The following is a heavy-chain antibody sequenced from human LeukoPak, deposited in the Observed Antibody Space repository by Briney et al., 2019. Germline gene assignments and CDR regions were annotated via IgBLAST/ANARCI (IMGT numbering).Heavy chain of an antibody. CDR3: AKDLCSSTSCYNHY. V-gene: IGHV3-30*02. Sequence: PGGSLRLSCAASGFTFSSYGMHWVRQAPGKGLEWVAFIRYDGSNKYYADSVKGRFTISRDNSKNTLYLQMNSLRAGDTAVYYCAKDLCSSTSCYNHYWGQGTLVTVSS. J-gene: IGHJ4*02. CDR1: GFTFSSYG. CDR2: IRYDGSNK. D-gene: IGHD2-2*02.